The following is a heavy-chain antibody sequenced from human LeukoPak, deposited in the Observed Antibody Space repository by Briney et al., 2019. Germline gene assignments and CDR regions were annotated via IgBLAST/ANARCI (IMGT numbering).Heavy chain of an antibody. J-gene: IGHJ6*03. CDR3: ARGAPSRRYYMDV. Sequence: ASVKVSCMTSGYTFTDYFMHWVRQAPGQGLEWMGWINPNSGGTNYAQKFQGRVTMTRDTSISTAYMELSRLRSDDTAVYYCARGAPSRRYYMDVWGKGTTVTVSS. CDR1: GYTFTDYF. CDR2: INPNSGGT. V-gene: IGHV1-2*02.